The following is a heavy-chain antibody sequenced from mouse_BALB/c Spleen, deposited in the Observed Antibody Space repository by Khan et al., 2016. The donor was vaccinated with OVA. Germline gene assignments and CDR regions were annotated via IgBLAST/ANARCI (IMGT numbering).Heavy chain of an antibody. CDR3: TRLAYYYDSEGFAY. J-gene: IGHJ3*01. D-gene: IGHD1-1*01. CDR2: VSTGGGYT. Sequence: EVQVVESGGDLVKPGGSLKLSCAASGFTFSTYGMSWVRQTPDKRLEWVATVSTGGGYTYYPDSVKGRFTISRAKAKNTLYLQMSGLKSEDTAMFYCTRLAYYYDSEGFAYWGQGTLVTVSA. CDR1: GFTFSTYG. V-gene: IGHV5-6*01.